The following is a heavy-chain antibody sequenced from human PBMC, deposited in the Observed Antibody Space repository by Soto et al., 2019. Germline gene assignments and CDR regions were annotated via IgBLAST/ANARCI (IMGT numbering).Heavy chain of an antibody. J-gene: IGHJ3*02. D-gene: IGHD3-22*01. CDR1: GFTFSSYA. Sequence: PGGSLRLSCAASGFTFSSYAMSWVRQAPGKGLEWVSAISGSGGSTYYADSVKGRFTISRDNSKNTLYLHMNSLRAEDTAVYYCASPYYYDSSGYHDAFDIWGQGTMVTVSS. CDR3: ASPYYYDSSGYHDAFDI. CDR2: ISGSGGST. V-gene: IGHV3-23*01.